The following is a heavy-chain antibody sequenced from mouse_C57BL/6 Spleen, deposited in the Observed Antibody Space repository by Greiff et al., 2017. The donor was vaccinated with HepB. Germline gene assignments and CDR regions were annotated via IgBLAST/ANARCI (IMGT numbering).Heavy chain of an antibody. Sequence: EVQLVESGGGLVQPGGSLSLSCAASGFTFTDYYMSWVRQPPGKALEWLGFIRNKANGYTKEYSASGKGRFTISRDNSQSILYLQVNALRAEDSATYYCARMEADGYALDYWSQGTSVTVSS. CDR2: IRNKANGYTK. J-gene: IGHJ4*01. V-gene: IGHV7-3*01. CDR3: ARMEADGYALDY. D-gene: IGHD2-3*01. CDR1: GFTFTDYY.